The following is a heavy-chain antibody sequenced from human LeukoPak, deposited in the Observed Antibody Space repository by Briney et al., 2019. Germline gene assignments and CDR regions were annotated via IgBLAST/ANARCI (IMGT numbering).Heavy chain of an antibody. J-gene: IGHJ4*02. Sequence: GGSLRLSCAASGFTFSSYAMSWVRQAPGKGLEWGSAISGSGGSTYYADSVKGRFTISRDHSKNMLYLQMNGLRAEDTAVYYCAKIKLTPYYFDYWGPGTLVTVSS. CDR2: ISGSGGST. D-gene: IGHD4-23*01. V-gene: IGHV3-23*01. CDR1: GFTFSSYA. CDR3: AKIKLTPYYFDY.